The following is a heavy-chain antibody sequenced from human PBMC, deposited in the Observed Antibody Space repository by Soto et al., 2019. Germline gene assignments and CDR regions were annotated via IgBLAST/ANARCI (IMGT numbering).Heavy chain of an antibody. CDR3: ARDKTAITPGYFEL. CDR2: ISYDGTNT. J-gene: IGHJ2*01. V-gene: IGHV3-30-3*01. Sequence: QVQLVESGGGVVQPGRSLRLSCAASGFTFRSYTMHWVRQAPGKGLEWVAVISYDGTNTYYADSVKGRFTLSRDNSGNTLSLQMNRLRVEDAAVYHCARDKTAITPGYFELWGRGTLVTVSS. CDR1: GFTFRSYT. D-gene: IGHD4-4*01.